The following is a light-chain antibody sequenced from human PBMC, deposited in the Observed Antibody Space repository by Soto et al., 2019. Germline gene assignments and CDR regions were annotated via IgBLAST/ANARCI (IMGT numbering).Light chain of an antibody. Sequence: LTQPASVSASPGQSITISCTGTSSDVGAYTSVSWYQQHPGKVPKVVIYEVSNRPSGVSNRFSGSKSGNTASLTISGLQAEDEAHYYCSSYTSDNRSYVFGTGTKVTVL. V-gene: IGLV2-14*01. CDR2: EVS. CDR1: SSDVGAYTS. J-gene: IGLJ1*01. CDR3: SSYTSDNRSYV.